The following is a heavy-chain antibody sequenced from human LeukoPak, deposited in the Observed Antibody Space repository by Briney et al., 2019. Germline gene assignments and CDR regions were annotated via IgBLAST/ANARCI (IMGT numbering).Heavy chain of an antibody. D-gene: IGHD3-10*01. CDR2: IYYSGST. J-gene: IGHJ4*02. V-gene: IGHV4-31*03. CDR3: ARAGLWFGEFPFDY. CDR1: GGSISSGGCY. Sequence: NTSETLSLTCTVSGGSISSGGCYWSWIRQHPGKGLEWIGYIYYSGSTYYNPSLKSRVTISVDTSKNQFSLKLSSVTAADTAVYYCARAGLWFGEFPFDYWGQGTLVTVSS.